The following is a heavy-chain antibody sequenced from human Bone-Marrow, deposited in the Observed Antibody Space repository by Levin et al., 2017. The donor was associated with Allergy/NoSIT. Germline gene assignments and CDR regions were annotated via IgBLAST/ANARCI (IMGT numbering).Heavy chain of an antibody. J-gene: IGHJ5*02. D-gene: IGHD3-16*01. CDR3: ARDDKRNYGWFDP. V-gene: IGHV3-7*01. CDR1: GFPFTSYW. CDR2: IKQDGSEK. Sequence: GGSLRLSCAVSGFPFTSYWMSWVRQAPGKGLEWVANIKQDGSEKYYVDSVKGRFTISRDNAKNSLYLQMNSLRAEDTAAYYCARDDKRNYGWFDPWGQGTLVTVSS.